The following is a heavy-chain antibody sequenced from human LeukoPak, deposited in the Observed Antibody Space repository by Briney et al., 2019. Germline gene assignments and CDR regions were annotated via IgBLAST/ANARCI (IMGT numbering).Heavy chain of an antibody. V-gene: IGHV3-21*01. Sequence: GGSLRLSCGASGFQLIGYSMNWVRQAPGKGLEWVSSVSSSSDYIFYADSVKGRFTISRDNAKNSLFLQINSLRAEDTAIYYCTRTPLSGYFFDYWGQGSLVTVSS. CDR1: GFQLIGYS. CDR3: TRTPLSGYFFDY. D-gene: IGHD3-3*01. CDR2: VSSSSDYI. J-gene: IGHJ4*01.